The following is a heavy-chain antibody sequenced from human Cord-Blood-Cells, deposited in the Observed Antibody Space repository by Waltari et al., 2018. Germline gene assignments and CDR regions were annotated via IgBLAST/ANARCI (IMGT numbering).Heavy chain of an antibody. V-gene: IGHV4-4*07. Sequence: QVQLQESGPGLVKPSETLSLTCTVSGGSISSYYWSWIRQPAGKGLEWIGRIYTSGSTNYNPYLKSRGTMSVDTSKNQFSLKLSSVTAADTAVYYCARDTAYCSGGSCYRNWFDPWGQGTLVTVSS. D-gene: IGHD2-15*01. J-gene: IGHJ5*02. CDR3: ARDTAYCSGGSCYRNWFDP. CDR1: GGSISSYY. CDR2: IYTSGST.